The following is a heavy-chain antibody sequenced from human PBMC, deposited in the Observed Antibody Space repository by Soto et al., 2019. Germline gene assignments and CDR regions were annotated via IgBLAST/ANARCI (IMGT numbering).Heavy chain of an antibody. J-gene: IGHJ4*02. D-gene: IGHD3-22*01. CDR3: ARAKADISGGYYHFDY. CDR2: IIPIFGTA. V-gene: IGHV1-69*01. Sequence: QVQLVQSGAEVKKPGSSVKVSCKASGGTFSSYAISWVRQAPGQGLEWMGGIIPIFGTANYAQKFQGRVTINADEYTSTAYMELSSLRSEDTAVYYCARAKADISGGYYHFDYWGKGTLVTVSS. CDR1: GGTFSSYA.